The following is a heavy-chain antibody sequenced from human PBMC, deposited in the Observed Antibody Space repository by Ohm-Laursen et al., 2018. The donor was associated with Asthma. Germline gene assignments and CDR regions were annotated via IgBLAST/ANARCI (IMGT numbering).Heavy chain of an antibody. V-gene: IGHV3-23*01. CDR1: GFTFSSYA. CDR2: ISGSGGTT. CDR3: ARVGSEDYFDY. Sequence: SLRLSCAASGFTFSSYAMSWVRQAPGKGLEWVSAISGSGGTTYYADSVKGRFTISRDNSKNTLYLRMNSLRAEDTAVYYCARVGSEDYFDYWGLGTLVTVSS. D-gene: IGHD2-15*01. J-gene: IGHJ4*02.